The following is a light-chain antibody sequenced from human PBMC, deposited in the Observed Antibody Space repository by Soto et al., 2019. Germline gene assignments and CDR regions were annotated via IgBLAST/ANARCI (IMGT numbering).Light chain of an antibody. CDR2: DAS. V-gene: IGKV3-11*01. CDR1: QSVRSY. J-gene: IGKJ1*01. CDR3: QQRSNWPPTWS. Sequence: EIVLTQSPATLSLSPGERATLSCRASQSVRSYLAWYQQKPGQAPRLVIFDASNRATGIPARFSGSGSGTDFTLIISVLEPEDFAVYYCQQRSNWPPTWSFGQGTKVDMK.